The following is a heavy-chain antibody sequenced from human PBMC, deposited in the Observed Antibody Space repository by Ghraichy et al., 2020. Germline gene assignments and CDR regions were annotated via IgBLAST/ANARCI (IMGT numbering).Heavy chain of an antibody. J-gene: IGHJ6*02. V-gene: IGHV4-34*01. CDR1: GGSFSGSY. CDR3: ARERSRNVVVVAATRLSYGMDF. Sequence: SETLSLTCAVYGGSFSGSYWSWIRQPPGKGLEWIGEINHSGSTNYNPSLKSRVTISVDTSKNQFSLKLSSVTAAATAVYYCARERSRNVVVVAATRLSYGMDFWGQGTTVTVSS. CDR2: INHSGST. D-gene: IGHD2-15*01.